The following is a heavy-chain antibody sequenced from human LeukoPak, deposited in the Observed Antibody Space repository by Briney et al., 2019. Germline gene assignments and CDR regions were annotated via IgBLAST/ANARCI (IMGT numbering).Heavy chain of an antibody. Sequence: GASVKVSCKASGYTLTGYYMHWVRQAPGQGLEWMGWMNPNSGNTGYAQKFQGRVTMTRNTSISTAYMELSSLRSEDTAVYYCARGGSYYGSYNWFDPWGQGTLVTVSS. CDR2: MNPNSGNT. CDR3: ARGGSYYGSYNWFDP. CDR1: GYTLTGYY. J-gene: IGHJ5*02. V-gene: IGHV1-8*02. D-gene: IGHD1-26*01.